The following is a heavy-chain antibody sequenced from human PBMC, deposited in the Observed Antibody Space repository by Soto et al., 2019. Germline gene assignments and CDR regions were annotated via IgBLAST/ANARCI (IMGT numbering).Heavy chain of an antibody. J-gene: IGHJ4*02. Sequence: QVQLQESGPGLVKPSETLSLTCTVSGGSISGHYWIWIRQSPGKGLEWIAYIFYSGSTNYNPSLKSRVPISVDTSRNQFSLKLSSVTAADPAVYFCARVGSSGWSPDYWSQGTLVTVSS. CDR2: IFYSGST. V-gene: IGHV4-59*11. D-gene: IGHD6-19*01. CDR1: GGSISGHY. CDR3: ARVGSSGWSPDY.